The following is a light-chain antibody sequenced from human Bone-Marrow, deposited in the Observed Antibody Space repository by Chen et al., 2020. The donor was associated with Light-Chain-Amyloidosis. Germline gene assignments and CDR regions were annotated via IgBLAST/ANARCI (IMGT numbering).Light chain of an antibody. CDR2: RDT. CDR3: QSADSSGTYEVI. Sequence: SYELTQPPSVSVSPGQTARITCSGDDLPTKYAYWYQQKPGQAPVLVIHRDTERPSGISERFAGSSSGATATLTIRGVQAEDEADDHCQSADSSGTYEVIVGGGTKLTVL. J-gene: IGLJ2*01. CDR1: DLPTKY. V-gene: IGLV3-25*03.